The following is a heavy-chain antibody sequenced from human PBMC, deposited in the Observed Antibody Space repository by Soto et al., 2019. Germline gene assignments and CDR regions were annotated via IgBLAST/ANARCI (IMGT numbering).Heavy chain of an antibody. D-gene: IGHD3-22*01. CDR1: GYTFTSYG. CDR2: ISAYNGNT. CDR3: ARDGGRYYYDSSGYYY. V-gene: IGHV1-18*01. J-gene: IGHJ4*02. Sequence: QVQLVQSGAEVKKPGASVKVSCKASGYTFTSYGISWVRQAPGQGLEWMGWISAYNGNTNYAQKLQGRVTMTTDTTTSTVYIEMRSLKCDDTGVYYWARDGGRYYYDSSGYYYWGQGTLVTVSS.